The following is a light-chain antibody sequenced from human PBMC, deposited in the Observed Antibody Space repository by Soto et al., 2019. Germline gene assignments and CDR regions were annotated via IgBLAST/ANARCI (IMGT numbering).Light chain of an antibody. Sequence: QSVLTQPASVSASTGQSITISCTGTSSDIGGYIYVSWYQHHPGKAPRLMIYEVSSRPSGVSNRFSGSKSGNTASLTISGLQAEDEAQYYCSSYSSANTVIFGGGTQLTVL. CDR1: SSDIGGYIY. J-gene: IGLJ2*01. V-gene: IGLV2-14*01. CDR2: EVS. CDR3: SSYSSANTVI.